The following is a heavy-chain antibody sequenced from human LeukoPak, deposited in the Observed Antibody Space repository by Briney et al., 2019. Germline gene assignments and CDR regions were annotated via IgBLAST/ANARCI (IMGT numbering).Heavy chain of an antibody. CDR3: AKGYSSGYLLDY. Sequence: GGSLRLYCAASGFTFSSYGMLWVRQAPGKGLEWVAVIWYDGSNKYYADSVKGRFTISRDNSKNTLYLEMNSLRSEDTAVYYCAKGYSSGYLLDYWGQGTLVTVSS. V-gene: IGHV3-33*06. CDR2: IWYDGSNK. D-gene: IGHD3-22*01. CDR1: GFTFSSYG. J-gene: IGHJ4*02.